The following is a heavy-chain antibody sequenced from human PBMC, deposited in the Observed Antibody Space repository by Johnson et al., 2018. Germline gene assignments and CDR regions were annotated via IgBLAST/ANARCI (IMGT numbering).Heavy chain of an antibody. D-gene: IGHD3-22*01. CDR3: ARHYCDSCGTYFQY. Sequence: QVQLQQWGAGLLKPSETLSLTCTVSGGSISSSSCSWIRQHPGKGLEWMGYVSHSGSTHYNPSLESRVTISEDTSKNQFSQRLSSVTAAATAVYYCARHYCDSCGTYFQYWGQGTWSPSPQ. CDR1: GGSISSSS. J-gene: IGHJ1*01. V-gene: IGHV4-59*01. CDR2: VSHSGST.